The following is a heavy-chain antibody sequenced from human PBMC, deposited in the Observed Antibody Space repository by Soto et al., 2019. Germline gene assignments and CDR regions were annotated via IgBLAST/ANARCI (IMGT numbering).Heavy chain of an antibody. CDR2: IIPILGIA. J-gene: IGHJ6*02. V-gene: IGHV1-69*02. CDR3: ASSYSNYALIDYYYYGMDV. CDR1: GGTFSSYT. Sequence: ASVKVSCKASGGTFSSYTISWVRQAPGQGLEWMGRIIPILGIANYAQKFQGRVTMTEDTSTDTAYMELSSLRSEDTAVYYCASSYSNYALIDYYYYGMDVWGQGTTVTVSS. D-gene: IGHD4-4*01.